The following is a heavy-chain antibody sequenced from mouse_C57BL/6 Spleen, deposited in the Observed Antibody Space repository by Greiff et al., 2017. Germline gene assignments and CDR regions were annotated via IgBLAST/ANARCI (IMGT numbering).Heavy chain of an antibody. J-gene: IGHJ4*01. D-gene: IGHD1-1*01. CDR1: GYAFSSYW. CDR3: ARSAYYYGSSYYYAMDY. V-gene: IGHV1-55*01. CDR2: IYPGSGST. Sequence: QVQLQQSGAELVKPGASVKISCKASGYAFSSYWMNWVKQRPGKGLEWIGDIYPGSGSTNYNEKFKSKATLTVDTSSSTAYMQLSSLTSEDSAVYYCARSAYYYGSSYYYAMDYWGQGTSVTVSS.